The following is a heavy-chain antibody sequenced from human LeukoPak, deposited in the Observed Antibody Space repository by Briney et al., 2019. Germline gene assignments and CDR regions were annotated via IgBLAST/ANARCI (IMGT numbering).Heavy chain of an antibody. J-gene: IGHJ4*02. CDR1: GASISSSNYY. Sequence: PSETLSLTCAVSGASISSSNYYWGWVRQSPGKGLEWIGSIYYSGSTYYNPSLKSRVTISVDTSKNQFSLKLSSVTAADTAVYYCARDALSLNTARGFLDYWGQGTLVTVSS. CDR3: ARDALSLNTARGFLDY. D-gene: IGHD5-18*01. V-gene: IGHV4-39*07. CDR2: IYYSGST.